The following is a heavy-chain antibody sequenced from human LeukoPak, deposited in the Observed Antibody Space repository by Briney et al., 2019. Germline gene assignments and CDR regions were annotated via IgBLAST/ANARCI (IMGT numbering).Heavy chain of an antibody. CDR2: MNPRTGDT. D-gene: IGHD2-8*01. Sequence: ASVKVSYKPSGYSFIDYYIHWVRQAPGQGLECMGWMNPRTGDTRYEEKFQGRVAMTRETSITTAYMELSGLNSDDTAMYFCTRDVIMGYQQGYFDPWGQGTLVTVSS. CDR3: TRDVIMGYQQGYFDP. CDR1: GYSFIDYY. V-gene: IGHV1-2*02. J-gene: IGHJ5*02.